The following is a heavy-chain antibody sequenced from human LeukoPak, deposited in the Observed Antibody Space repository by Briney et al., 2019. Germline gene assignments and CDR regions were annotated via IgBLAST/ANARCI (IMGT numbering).Heavy chain of an antibody. CDR1: GYSISSGYY. Sequence: SETLSLTCTVSGYSISSGYYWGWIRQPPGRGLEWIGSIYHSGSTYYNPSLKSRVTISVDTSKNQFSLKLSSVTAADTAVYYCAGSSTVTYFDYWGQGTLVTVSS. V-gene: IGHV4-38-2*02. CDR3: AGSSTVTYFDY. D-gene: IGHD4-17*01. J-gene: IGHJ4*02. CDR2: IYHSGST.